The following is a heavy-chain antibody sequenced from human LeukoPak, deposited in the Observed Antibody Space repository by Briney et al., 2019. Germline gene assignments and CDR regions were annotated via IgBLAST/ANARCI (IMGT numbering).Heavy chain of an antibody. CDR3: ARDSGGFRELLIPDY. V-gene: IGHV3-33*08. J-gene: IGHJ4*02. CDR1: GFTVSSNY. Sequence: GGSLRLSCAASGFTVSSNYMSWVRQAPGKGLEWVAVIWYDGSNKYYADSVKGRFTISRDNSKNTLYLQMNSLRAEDTAVYYCARDSGGFRELLIPDYWGQGTLVTVSS. CDR2: IWYDGSNK. D-gene: IGHD3-10*01.